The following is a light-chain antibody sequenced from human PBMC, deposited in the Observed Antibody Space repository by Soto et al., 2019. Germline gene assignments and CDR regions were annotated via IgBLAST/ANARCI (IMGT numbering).Light chain of an antibody. CDR1: SSNIGSNT. Sequence: QSVLTQPPSASGALGQRVTISCSGGSSNIGSNTVNWYQQPPGTAPKLLICSTDQRPSEVPDRFSGSKSGTSASLAISGLQSDDEADYTCATWDGSLTGYVFGTGTKLTFL. J-gene: IGLJ1*01. CDR3: ATWDGSLTGYV. CDR2: STD. V-gene: IGLV1-44*01.